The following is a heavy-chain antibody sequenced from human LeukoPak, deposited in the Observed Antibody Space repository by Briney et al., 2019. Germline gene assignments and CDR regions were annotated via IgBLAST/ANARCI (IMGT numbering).Heavy chain of an antibody. CDR2: IIPIFDTP. J-gene: IGHJ3*02. D-gene: IGHD1-1*01. Sequence: ASVKASCKASGGTFNNYAISWVRQAPGQGLEWMGGIIPIFDTPNYAQKFQGRVTITTDVSTSTAYMELSSLRSEDTAVYYCARDIPGYDAFDIWGQGTVVTVSS. V-gene: IGHV1-69*05. CDR1: GGTFNNYA. CDR3: ARDIPGYDAFDI.